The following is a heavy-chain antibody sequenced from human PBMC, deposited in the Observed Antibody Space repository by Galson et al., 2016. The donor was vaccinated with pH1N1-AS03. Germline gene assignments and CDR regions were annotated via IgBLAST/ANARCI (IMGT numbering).Heavy chain of an antibody. CDR2: VYYTGAT. Sequence: LSLTCTVSGDSITCYYWSWIRQPPGKGLEWIAYVYYTGATSYNPSLKSRVTISLDTSKSQFSLKLSSVTAADTAVYYCAREWSAFDFWGQGTVVTVSS. D-gene: IGHD2-15*01. J-gene: IGHJ3*01. V-gene: IGHV4-59*01. CDR3: AREWSAFDF. CDR1: GDSITCYY.